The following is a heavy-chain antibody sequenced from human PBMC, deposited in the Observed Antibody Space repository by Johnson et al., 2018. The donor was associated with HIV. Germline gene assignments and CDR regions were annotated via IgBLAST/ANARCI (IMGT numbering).Heavy chain of an antibody. CDR3: AKDIMCDCVGDCLGAFDI. V-gene: IGHV3-15*01. CDR2: IKSKTEGGTT. D-gene: IGHD2-21*02. CDR1: GFTFSNAW. Sequence: VQLVESGGGLVKPGGSLRLSCAASGFTFSNAWMSWVRQAPGKGLEWVGRIKSKTEGGTTDYAAPVKGRFTISRDSSKNTLYLQMNSLRAEDTAIYYCAKDIMCDCVGDCLGAFDIWGQGTMVTVSS. J-gene: IGHJ3*02.